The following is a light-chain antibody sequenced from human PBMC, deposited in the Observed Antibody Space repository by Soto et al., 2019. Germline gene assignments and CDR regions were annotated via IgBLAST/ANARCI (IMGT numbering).Light chain of an antibody. CDR3: QQYGSSPA. J-gene: IGKJ5*01. Sequence: EIVLTQSPATLSVSPGEIAALSCRASQSVSSSYLAWYQQKPGQAPRLLIYGASSRATGIPDRFSGSGSGTDFTLTISRLEPEDFAVYYCQQYGSSPAFGQGTRLEIK. V-gene: IGKV3-20*01. CDR1: QSVSSSY. CDR2: GAS.